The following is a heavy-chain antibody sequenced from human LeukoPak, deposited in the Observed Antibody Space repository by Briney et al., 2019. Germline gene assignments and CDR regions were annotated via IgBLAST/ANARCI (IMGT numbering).Heavy chain of an antibody. J-gene: IGHJ5*02. CDR3: ARVPNGGNKFDP. CDR2: MNPNSANT. D-gene: IGHD4-23*01. Sequence: ASVKVSCKASGYTFTSYDINWVRQAPGQGLEWMGWMNPNSANTGYAQKFQGRVTMTRNTSISTAYMELSSLRSEDTAVYYCARVPNGGNKFDPWGQGTLVTVSS. CDR1: GYTFTSYD. V-gene: IGHV1-8*01.